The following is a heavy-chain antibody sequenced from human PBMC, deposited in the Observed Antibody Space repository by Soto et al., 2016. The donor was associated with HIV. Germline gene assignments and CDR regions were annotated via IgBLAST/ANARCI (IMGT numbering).Heavy chain of an antibody. J-gene: IGHJ6*02. CDR3: ARGRVVVRGVIPYYYYGMDV. Sequence: QVQLVQSGAEVKKPGSSVKVSCKASGGTFSSYAISWVRQAPGQGLEWMGGIIPIFGTANYAQKFQGRVTITADESTSTAYMELSGLRSEDTAVYYCARGRVVVRGVIPYYYYGMDVWGQGTTVTVSS. CDR1: GGTFSSYA. D-gene: IGHD3-10*01. V-gene: IGHV1-69*01. CDR2: IIPIFGTA.